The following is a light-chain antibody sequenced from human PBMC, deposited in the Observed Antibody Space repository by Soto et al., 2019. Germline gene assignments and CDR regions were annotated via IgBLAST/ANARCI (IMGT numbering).Light chain of an antibody. J-gene: IGKJ1*01. Sequence: DIVMTQSPDSLAVSLGERATINCKSSQSVLYSSNNKNYLAWYQQKPGQPPKLLIYWASTRDSGVPDRCSGSGSGTDFTLTISSLQAEDVAVYYCQQYSSTPWTFGQGTKVEIK. CDR1: QSVLYSSNNKNY. V-gene: IGKV4-1*01. CDR3: QQYSSTPWT. CDR2: WAS.